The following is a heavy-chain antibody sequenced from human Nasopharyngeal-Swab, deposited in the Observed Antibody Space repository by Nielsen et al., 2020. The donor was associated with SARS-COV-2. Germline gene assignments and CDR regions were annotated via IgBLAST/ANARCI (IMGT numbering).Heavy chain of an antibody. CDR2: INHSGST. CDR3: AKVARDIVVVPAAMKAYYYYGMDV. J-gene: IGHJ6*02. V-gene: IGHV4-34*01. D-gene: IGHD2-2*01. Sequence: WIRQPPGKGLEWIGEINHSGSTNYNPSLKSRVTISVDTSKNQFSLKLSSVTAADTAVYYCAKVARDIVVVPAAMKAYYYYGMDVWGQGTTVTVSS.